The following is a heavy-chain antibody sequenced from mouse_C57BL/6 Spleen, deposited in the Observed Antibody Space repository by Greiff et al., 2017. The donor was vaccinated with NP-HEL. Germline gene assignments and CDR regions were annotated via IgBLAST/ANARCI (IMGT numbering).Heavy chain of an antibody. CDR1: GYTFTDYN. Sequence: EVQLQQSGPELVKPGASVKIPCKASGYTFTDYNMDWVKQSHGKSLEWIGDINPNNGGTIYNQKFKGKATLTVDKSSSTAYMELRSLTSEDTAVYDCARRGYYSNYFYAMDYWGQRTSVTVSS. D-gene: IGHD2-5*01. J-gene: IGHJ4*01. V-gene: IGHV1-18*01. CDR3: ARRGYYSNYFYAMDY. CDR2: INPNNGGT.